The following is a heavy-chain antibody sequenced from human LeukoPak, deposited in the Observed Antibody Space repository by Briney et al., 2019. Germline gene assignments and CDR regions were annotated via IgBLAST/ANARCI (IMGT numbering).Heavy chain of an antibody. Sequence: ASVKVSCKASGGTFSNYAISWVRQAPGQGLEWMGRIIPILGIANYAQKFQGRVTITADKSTSTAYMELSSLRSEDTAVYYCARKFGSGWGQYFQHWGQGTLVTVSS. CDR1: GGTFSNYA. CDR2: IIPILGIA. D-gene: IGHD6-19*01. CDR3: ARKFGSGWGQYFQH. J-gene: IGHJ1*01. V-gene: IGHV1-69*04.